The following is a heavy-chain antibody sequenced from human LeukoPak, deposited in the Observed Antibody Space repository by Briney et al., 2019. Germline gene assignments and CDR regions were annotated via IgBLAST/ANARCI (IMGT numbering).Heavy chain of an antibody. Sequence: SVKVSCKVSGGTFSNNVINWIRQAPGQGLEWMGGIIPMVDSANYGQKFQGRVTITADISTTTAYLELSSLRYEDTAMYYCARWGYYYGSGRPDYYYYHLDVWGKGTTVIISS. J-gene: IGHJ6*03. CDR1: GGTFSNNV. V-gene: IGHV1-69*06. CDR2: IIPMVDSA. D-gene: IGHD3-10*01. CDR3: ARWGYYYGSGRPDYYYYHLDV.